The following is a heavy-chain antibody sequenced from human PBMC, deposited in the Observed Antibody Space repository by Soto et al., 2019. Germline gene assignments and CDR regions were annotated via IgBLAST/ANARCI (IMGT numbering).Heavy chain of an antibody. V-gene: IGHV1-18*01. CDR2: ISAYNGNT. D-gene: IGHD2-2*01. CDR1: GYTFTSYG. J-gene: IGHJ6*02. CDR3: ARDRVVPAAPYYYYGMDV. Sequence: ASVKVSCKASGYTFTSYGISWVRQAPGQGLEWMGWISAYNGNTNYAQKLQGRVTMTTDTSTSTAYMELGSLRSDDTAVYYCARDRVVPAAPYYYYGMDVWGQGTTVTVSS.